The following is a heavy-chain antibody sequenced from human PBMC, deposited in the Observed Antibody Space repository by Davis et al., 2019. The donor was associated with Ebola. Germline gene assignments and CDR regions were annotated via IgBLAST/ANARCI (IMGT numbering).Heavy chain of an antibody. J-gene: IGHJ4*02. V-gene: IGHV1-18*01. CDR1: GGTFSSYA. CDR3: ARDLAVRTFDY. CDR2: ISAYNGNT. Sequence: ASVKVSCKASGGTFSSYAISWVRQAPGQGLEWMGWISAYNGNTNYAQKLQGRVTMTTDTSTSTAYMELRSLRSDDTAVYYCARDLAVRTFDYWGQGTLVTVSS.